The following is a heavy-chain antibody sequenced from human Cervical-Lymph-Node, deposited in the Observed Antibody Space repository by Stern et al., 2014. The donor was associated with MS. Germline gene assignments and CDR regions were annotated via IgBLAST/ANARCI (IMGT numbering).Heavy chain of an antibody. J-gene: IGHJ5*02. CDR1: GGTFSTSG. V-gene: IGHV1-69*06. D-gene: IGHD1-26*01. Sequence: VQLVESGAEVKRPGSSVKVSCKASGGTFSTSGISWVRSAPGQGLEWMGGISPLVGTTNYARKFQGRLTITADKYTSTAYMALSSLRSDDTAVYFCARDLGVGPTVSWGQGTVVTVSS. CDR3: ARDLGVGPTVS. CDR2: ISPLVGTT.